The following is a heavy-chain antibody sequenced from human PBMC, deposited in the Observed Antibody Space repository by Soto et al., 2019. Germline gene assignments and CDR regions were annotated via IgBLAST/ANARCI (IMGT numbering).Heavy chain of an antibody. CDR2: IIPKFGTT. Sequence: QVQLVQSGAEVKKPGSSVKFSCKASGGTFSTAPINWVRPAPGHGLEYMGGIIPKFGTTNYAQKFRGTVTMTAVESTITAYMELKNLRSEDTAVYYCAGGASNSTGWYIWFDPWGQGTLVSVSS. CDR3: AGGASNSTGWYIWFDP. J-gene: IGHJ5*02. V-gene: IGHV1-69*01. CDR1: GGTFSTAP. D-gene: IGHD6-19*01.